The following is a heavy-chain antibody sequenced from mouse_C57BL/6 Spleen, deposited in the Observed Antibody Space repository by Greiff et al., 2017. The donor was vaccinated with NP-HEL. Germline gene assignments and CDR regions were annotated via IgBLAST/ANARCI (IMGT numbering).Heavy chain of an antibody. CDR2: IYPSDSET. D-gene: IGHD2-3*01. CDR3: ARDDGYCVSDY. CDR1: GYTFTSYW. J-gene: IGHJ2*01. V-gene: IGHV1-61*01. Sequence: VQLQQSGAELVRPGSSVKLSCKASGYTFTSYWMDWVKQRPGQGLEWIGNIYPSDSETHYNQKFKDKATLTVDKSSSTAYMHLSSLTSEDSAVYYCARDDGYCVSDYWGQGTTLTVSS.